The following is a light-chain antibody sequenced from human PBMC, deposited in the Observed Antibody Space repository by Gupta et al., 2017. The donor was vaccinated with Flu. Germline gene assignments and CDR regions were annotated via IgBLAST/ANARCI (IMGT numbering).Light chain of an antibody. CDR2: EVS. Sequence: QSDLTQHASVSGSPGQSINIFCPGTGSDVGGYNYVSWYQQHPGKAPKLMIYEVSNRPSGVSNRFSCSKSGNTASLTFSGLQAEDEADYYCSSYTSSSTLGVFGGGTKLTVL. CDR1: GSDVGGYNY. J-gene: IGLJ3*02. V-gene: IGLV2-14*01. CDR3: SSYTSSSTLGV.